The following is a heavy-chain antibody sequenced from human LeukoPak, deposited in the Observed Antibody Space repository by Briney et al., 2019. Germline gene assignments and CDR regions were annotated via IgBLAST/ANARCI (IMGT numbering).Heavy chain of an antibody. CDR1: GFTCSSYW. CDR3: ARGRPHGNDY. J-gene: IGHJ4*02. Sequence: GGSLRLSCAASGFTCSSYWRNWVRQAPGKGLVWVSRIASDGSSTTYADSVKGRFSISRDNAKNTLYLQTNSLRVEDTAVYYCARGRPHGNDYWGQGTLVTVSS. V-gene: IGHV3-74*01. CDR2: IASDGSST. D-gene: IGHD4-23*01.